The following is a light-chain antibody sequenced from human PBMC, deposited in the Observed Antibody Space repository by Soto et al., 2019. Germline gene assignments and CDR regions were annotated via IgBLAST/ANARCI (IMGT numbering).Light chain of an antibody. CDR3: QHSYSPPHT. Sequence: DIQMNQSPSSLSASVGDRVTITCRASQSISSYLNWYQQKPGKAPKLLIYAASSLQSGVPSRFSGSGSGTDFTLTISSLPPEDFATYYCQHSYSPPHTFGRGTKVEIK. CDR1: QSISSY. J-gene: IGKJ1*01. CDR2: AAS. V-gene: IGKV1-39*01.